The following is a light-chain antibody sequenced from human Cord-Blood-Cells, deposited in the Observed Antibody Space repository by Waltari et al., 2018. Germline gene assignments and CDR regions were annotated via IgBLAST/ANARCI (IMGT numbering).Light chain of an antibody. V-gene: IGKV1-33*01. Sequence: DIQMTQSPSSLSASVGDRVTITCQASQDISNYLNWYQQKPGKAPKLLFYDASNLETGVPSRFSGSGSGTDFTFTISSLQPEDIATYYCQQYDNLPVFTFGPGTKVDIK. CDR2: DAS. CDR1: QDISNY. CDR3: QQYDNLPVFT. J-gene: IGKJ3*01.